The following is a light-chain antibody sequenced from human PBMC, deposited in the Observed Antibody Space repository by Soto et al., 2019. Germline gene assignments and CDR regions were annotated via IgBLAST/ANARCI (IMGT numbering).Light chain of an antibody. J-gene: IGKJ4*01. CDR1: QSVTSY. CDR3: QQRSNWPPRLT. Sequence: EIVLTQSPATLSLSPGERATLSCRASQSVTSYLAWYQHKPGQAPRLLIYDASNRATGIPARFSGSGSGTDFTLTISSREPEDFAVYYCQQRSNWPPRLTFGGGTKVEIK. V-gene: IGKV3-11*01. CDR2: DAS.